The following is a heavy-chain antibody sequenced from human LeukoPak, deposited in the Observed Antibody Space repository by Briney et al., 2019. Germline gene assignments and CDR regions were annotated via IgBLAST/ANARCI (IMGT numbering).Heavy chain of an antibody. CDR2: ISGSGGST. V-gene: IGHV3-23*01. CDR3: AKPGREYSSSWYLWFDF. J-gene: IGHJ5*01. D-gene: IGHD6-13*01. CDR1: GFSFSSYA. Sequence: GGSLRLSCAASGFSFSSYAMSWVRQAPGKVLEWVSTISGSGGSTYSADSVKGRFTISRDNSKNTLYLQMNSLRAEDTAVYYCAKPGREYSSSWYLWFDFWGQGTLVTVSS.